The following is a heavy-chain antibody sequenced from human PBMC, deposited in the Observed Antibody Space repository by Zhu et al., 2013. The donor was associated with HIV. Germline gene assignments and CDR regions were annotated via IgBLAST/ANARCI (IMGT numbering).Heavy chain of an antibody. CDR1: GGTFSSYA. CDR3: ARQSDRVSSGWWGYYGMDV. CDR2: IIPIFGTA. J-gene: IGHJ6*02. V-gene: IGHV1-69*06. D-gene: IGHD6-19*01. Sequence: QVQLVQSGAEVKKPGSSVKVSCKASGGTFSSYAISWVRQAPGQGLEWMGGIIPIFGTANYAQKFQGRVTITADKSTSTAYMELSSLRSEDTAVYYCARQSDRVSSGWWGYYGMDVVGPRDHGHRLL.